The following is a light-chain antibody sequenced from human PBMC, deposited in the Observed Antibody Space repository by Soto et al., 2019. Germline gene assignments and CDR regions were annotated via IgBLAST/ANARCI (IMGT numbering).Light chain of an antibody. CDR2: KAS. CDR3: PQYESYPMT. CDR1: QSISSW. J-gene: IGKJ4*01. Sequence: DSQMTQYPSTLSASVGDRVTITCRASQSISSWLAWYQQKPGRAPKLLISKASTLQSGVPVRFSGSGSGTEFTLTISSLQPDDFATYYRPQYESYPMTFVGGTQLDI. V-gene: IGKV1-5*03.